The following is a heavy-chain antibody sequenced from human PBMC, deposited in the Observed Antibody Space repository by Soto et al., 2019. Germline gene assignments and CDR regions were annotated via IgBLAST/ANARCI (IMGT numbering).Heavy chain of an antibody. J-gene: IGHJ3*01. V-gene: IGHV3-74*01. CDR2: ISGDGSST. CDR3: ARSLPGTYGAFDL. CDR1: EFTFRSYW. D-gene: IGHD1-7*01. Sequence: EVQLVDSGGGLVQPGGSLRLSCAASEFTFRSYWMHWVRQSPGKGLVWVSRISGDGSSTNYADSVKGRFTISRDNAKHTAYLQIDSLRAEDTAVYYCARSLPGTYGAFDLWGQGTMVTVSS.